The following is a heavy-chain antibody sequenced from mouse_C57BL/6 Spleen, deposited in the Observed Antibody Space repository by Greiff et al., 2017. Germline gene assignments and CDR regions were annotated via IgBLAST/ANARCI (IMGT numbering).Heavy chain of an antibody. D-gene: IGHD1-1*01. V-gene: IGHV1-19*01. Sequence: VQLKQSGPVLVKPGASVKMSCKASGYTFTDYYMNWVKQSHGKSLEWIGVINPYNGGTSYNQKFKGKATLTVDKSSSTAYMELNSLTSEDSAVYYCASRYGSIDYWGQGTTLTVSS. CDR2: INPYNGGT. CDR1: GYTFTDYY. J-gene: IGHJ2*01. CDR3: ASRYGSIDY.